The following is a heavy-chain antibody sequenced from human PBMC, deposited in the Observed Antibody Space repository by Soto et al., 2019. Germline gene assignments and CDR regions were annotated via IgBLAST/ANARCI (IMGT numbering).Heavy chain of an antibody. CDR3: AKDRINMIVVVGYFDY. Sequence: KPSETLSLTCTVSGGSISSSSYYWGWIRQPPGKGLEWIGSIYYSGSTYYNPSLKSRVTISVDTSKNQFSLKLSSVTAADTAVYYCAKDRINMIVVVGYFDYWGQGTLVTVSS. J-gene: IGHJ4*02. D-gene: IGHD3-22*01. CDR2: IYYSGST. CDR1: GGSISSSSYY. V-gene: IGHV4-39*02.